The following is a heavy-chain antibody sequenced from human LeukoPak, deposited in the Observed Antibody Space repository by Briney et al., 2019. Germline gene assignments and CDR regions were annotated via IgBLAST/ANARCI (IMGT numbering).Heavy chain of an antibody. CDR1: GFIFSTYP. CDR2: IGTSVSSI. Sequence: GRSLRLSCAASGFIFSTYPMHWVRQAPGRGLEWVSAIGTSVSSIYYADSVKGRFTISRDNSKKTVYLQMNNLRGDDTAVYYCAKRAMNSGSPREFDYWGQGTLVTVSS. V-gene: IGHV3-23*01. J-gene: IGHJ4*02. D-gene: IGHD1-26*01. CDR3: AKRAMNSGSPREFDY.